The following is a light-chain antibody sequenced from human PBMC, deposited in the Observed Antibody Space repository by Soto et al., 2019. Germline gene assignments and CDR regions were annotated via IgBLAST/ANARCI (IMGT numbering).Light chain of an antibody. Sequence: EIVLTQSPGTLSLSPGERATLSCRASQSVSSSYLAWYQQKPGQAPRLLIYGASSRATGIPDRFSGSGSGTYFTLTISRLEPEDFAVYYCQQYDSSPPYTFGQGIKLEIK. CDR3: QQYDSSPPYT. V-gene: IGKV3-20*01. CDR1: QSVSSSY. J-gene: IGKJ2*01. CDR2: GAS.